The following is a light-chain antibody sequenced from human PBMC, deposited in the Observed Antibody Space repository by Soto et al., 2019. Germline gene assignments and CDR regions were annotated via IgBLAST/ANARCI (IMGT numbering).Light chain of an antibody. J-gene: IGKJ1*01. CDR1: QSISSSY. V-gene: IGKV3-20*01. CDR2: AVS. Sequence: EIVLTQSPGTLSLSPGERATLSCRASQSISSSYLAWYQQKPGQAPRLLIYAVSSRATGIPDRFSGSGSGTDFTLTISRLEPEDFAVYYCQQYGSLPQTFGQGTKVEIK. CDR3: QQYGSLPQT.